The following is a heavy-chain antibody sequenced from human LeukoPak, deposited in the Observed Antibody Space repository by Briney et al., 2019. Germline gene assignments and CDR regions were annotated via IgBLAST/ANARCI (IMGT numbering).Heavy chain of an antibody. V-gene: IGHV1-69*05. CDR1: GGTFSSYA. D-gene: IGHD6-19*01. J-gene: IGHJ4*02. Sequence: VKVSCKASGGTFSSYAISWVRQAPGQGLEWMGRIIPIFGTANYAQKFQGRVTITTDESTSTAYMELSSLRSEDTAVYYCARDPLAVAGPFDYWGQGTLVTVSS. CDR2: IIPIFGTA. CDR3: ARDPLAVAGPFDY.